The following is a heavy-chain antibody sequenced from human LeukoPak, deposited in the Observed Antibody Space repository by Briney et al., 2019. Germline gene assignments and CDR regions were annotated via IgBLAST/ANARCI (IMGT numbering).Heavy chain of an antibody. CDR1: GFTFSSYS. CDR2: ISDDSNYI. Sequence: GGSLRLSCAASGFTFSSYSMSWVRQAPGKGLEWVSSISDDSNYIYYADSVEGRFTISRDNAKNSLYLQMNSLRAEDTAVYYCARDSNGWYGVYWGQGTLVTVSS. V-gene: IGHV3-21*01. CDR3: ARDSNGWYGVY. D-gene: IGHD6-19*01. J-gene: IGHJ4*02.